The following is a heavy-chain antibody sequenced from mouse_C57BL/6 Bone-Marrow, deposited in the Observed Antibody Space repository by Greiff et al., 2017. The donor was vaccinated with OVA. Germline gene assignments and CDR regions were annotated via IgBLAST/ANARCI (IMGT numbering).Heavy chain of an antibody. CDR3: ARPYGSSHWYFDV. V-gene: IGHV2-2*01. D-gene: IGHD1-1*01. CDR2: IWRGGST. Sequence: VQLVESGPGLVQPSQSLSITCTVSGFSLTSYGVHWVRQSPGKGLEWLGVIWRGGSTDYNAAFISSLSISKDNSPSHVFFKINSLQADDTAIYYCARPYGSSHWYFDVWGTGTTVTVSS. CDR1: GFSLTSYG. J-gene: IGHJ1*03.